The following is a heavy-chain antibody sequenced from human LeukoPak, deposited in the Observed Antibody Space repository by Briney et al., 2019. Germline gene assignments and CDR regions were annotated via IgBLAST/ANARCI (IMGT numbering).Heavy chain of an antibody. Sequence: SETLSLTCTVSGASISSGLHYWSWIRQSAGKGLEWIGRFYISGSTDYNPALKSRVTISVDTSKNQFSLKLSSVTAADTAVYYCAIPNRKYYFDYWGQGTLVTVSS. V-gene: IGHV4-61*02. CDR3: AIPNRKYYFDY. CDR2: FYISGST. CDR1: GASISSGLHY. J-gene: IGHJ4*02.